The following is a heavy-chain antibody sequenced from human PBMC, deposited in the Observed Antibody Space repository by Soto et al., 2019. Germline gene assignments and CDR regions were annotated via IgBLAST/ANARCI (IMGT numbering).Heavy chain of an antibody. CDR2: ISHSGNTI. D-gene: IGHD3-22*01. CDR1: GFTFSSYE. Sequence: GGSLRLSCAASGFTFSSYEMNWVRQAPGKGLEWVSYISHSGNTIYYADSVKGRFTISRDNAKNSLYLQMNSLRAEDTAVYYCARGSADSSGYYYHPLDYWGQGTLVTVSS. V-gene: IGHV3-48*03. CDR3: ARGSADSSGYYYHPLDY. J-gene: IGHJ4*02.